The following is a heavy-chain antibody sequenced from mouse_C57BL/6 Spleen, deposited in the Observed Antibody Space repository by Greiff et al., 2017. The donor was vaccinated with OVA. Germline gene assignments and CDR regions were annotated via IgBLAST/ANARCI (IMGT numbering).Heavy chain of an antibody. D-gene: IGHD1-1*01. CDR3: ARQGDYGSSYGFDV. CDR2: ISNGGGST. CDR1: GFTFSDYY. J-gene: IGHJ1*03. V-gene: IGHV5-12*01. Sequence: EVKLVESGGGLVQPGGSLKLSCAASGFTFSDYYMYWVRQTPEKRLEWVAYISNGGGSTYYPDTVKGRFTISRDNAKNTLYLQMSRLKSEDTAMYYCARQGDYGSSYGFDVWGTGTTVTVSS.